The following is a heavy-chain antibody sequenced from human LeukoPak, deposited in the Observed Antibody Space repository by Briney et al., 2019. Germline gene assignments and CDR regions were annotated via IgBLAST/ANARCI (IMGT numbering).Heavy chain of an antibody. CDR1: GGSISSGGYY. CDR2: IYYSGST. Sequence: SETLSLTCTVSGGSISSGGYYWSWIRQHPGKGLEWIGYIYYSGSTYYNPSLKSRVTISVDTSKNQFSLKLSSVTAADTAVYYCARLGRRESMDVWGQGTTVTVSS. V-gene: IGHV4-31*03. CDR3: ARLGRRESMDV. J-gene: IGHJ6*02.